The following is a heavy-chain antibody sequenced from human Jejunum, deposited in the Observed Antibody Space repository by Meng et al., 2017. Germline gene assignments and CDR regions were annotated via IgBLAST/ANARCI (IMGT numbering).Heavy chain of an antibody. CDR2: FHYGRST. D-gene: IGHD3-10*01. V-gene: IGHV4-39*07. Sequence: SETLSLTCTVSGGSISSSTYYWCWLRQPPGKVLEWIGIFHYGRSTFINPPLSSRFTISVDTSKSLFSLRLTSVTAADTAMYYCARVIGASSGNIYWSLGTLVTVSS. J-gene: IGHJ4*02. CDR3: ARVIGASSGNIY. CDR1: GGSISSSTYY.